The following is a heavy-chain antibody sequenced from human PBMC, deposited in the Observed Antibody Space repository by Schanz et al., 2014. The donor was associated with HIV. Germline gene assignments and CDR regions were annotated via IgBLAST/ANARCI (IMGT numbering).Heavy chain of an antibody. CDR1: GFTFNDYY. CDR3: VWNRGSQHFDY. J-gene: IGHJ4*02. CDR2: CANGFNDDTT. Sequence: VQLVESGGGLVKPGGSLRLSCAASGFTFNDYYMTWIRQAPGKGLEWVGRCANGFNDDTTYYAASVKGRFTVSRDDSKNSVYLLMNSLKTEDTAVYYCVWNRGSQHFDYWGQGTLVTVSS. V-gene: IGHV3-72*01. D-gene: IGHD1-1*01.